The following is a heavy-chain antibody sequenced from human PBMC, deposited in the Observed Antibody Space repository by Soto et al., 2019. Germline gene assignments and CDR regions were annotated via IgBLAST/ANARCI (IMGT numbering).Heavy chain of an antibody. CDR1: GFTFSSYW. CDR2: INSDGSST. D-gene: IGHD1-7*01. Sequence: GGSLRLSCAASGFTFSSYWMHWVRQAPGKGLVWVSRINSDGSSTSYADSVKGRFTISRDNAKNTLYLQMNSLRAEDTAVYYCARGDYNWNYVRAFDIWGQGTMVTVSS. J-gene: IGHJ3*02. CDR3: ARGDYNWNYVRAFDI. V-gene: IGHV3-74*01.